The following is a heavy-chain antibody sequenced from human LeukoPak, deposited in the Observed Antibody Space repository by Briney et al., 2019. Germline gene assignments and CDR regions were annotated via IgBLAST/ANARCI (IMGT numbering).Heavy chain of an antibody. CDR3: TGRVVVAAPDADY. D-gene: IGHD2-15*01. V-gene: IGHV3-73*01. CDR1: GFTFSGSA. CDR2: IRSKANSYAT. Sequence: PGGSLRLSCAASGFTFSGSAMHWVRQASGKGLEWVGRIRSKANSYATAYAASVKGRFTISRDDSKNTAYLQMNSLKTEDTAVYYCTGRVVVAAPDADYWGQGTLVTVSS. J-gene: IGHJ4*02.